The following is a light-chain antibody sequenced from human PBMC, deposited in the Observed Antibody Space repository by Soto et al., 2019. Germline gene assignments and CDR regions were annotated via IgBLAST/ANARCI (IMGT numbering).Light chain of an antibody. J-gene: IGKJ5*01. CDR2: GAS. CDR3: QQYNTWPPIT. V-gene: IGKV3-20*01. Sequence: ETVLTQSPGTLSLSPGERATLSCRASQSVSSSYLAWYQQKPGQAPRLLIYGASSRATGIPDRFSGSGSGTDFTLTISRLEPEDFAVYYCQQYNTWPPITFGQGRRLEIK. CDR1: QSVSSSY.